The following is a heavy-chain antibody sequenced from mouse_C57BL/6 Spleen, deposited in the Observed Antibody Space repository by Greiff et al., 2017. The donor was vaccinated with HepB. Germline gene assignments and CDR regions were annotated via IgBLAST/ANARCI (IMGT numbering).Heavy chain of an antibody. CDR2: IHPNSGST. J-gene: IGHJ1*03. D-gene: IGHD1-1*01. Sequence: VQLQQPGAELVKPGASVKLSCKASGYTFTSYWMHWVKQRPGQGLEWIGMIHPNSGSTNYNEKFKSKATLTVDKSSSTAYMQLSSLTSEDSAVYYCARGGYYYGSRRYFDVWGTGTTVTVSS. CDR1: GYTFTSYW. CDR3: ARGGYYYGSRRYFDV. V-gene: IGHV1-64*01.